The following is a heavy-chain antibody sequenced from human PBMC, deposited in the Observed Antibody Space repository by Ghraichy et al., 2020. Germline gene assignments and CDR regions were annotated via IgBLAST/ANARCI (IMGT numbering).Heavy chain of an antibody. V-gene: IGHV3-23*01. CDR1: GFTFSSYG. CDR2: IIYNGETI. CDR3: AKESYTATFTYFDY. Sequence: GSLRLSCAASGFTFSSYGMSWARQAPGKGLEWVSAIIYNGETIYYAASVKGRFTISRDNSKDTLFLQMNSLRAEDTATYYCAKESYTATFTYFDYWGQGTPVTGSS. D-gene: IGHD5-18*01. J-gene: IGHJ4*02.